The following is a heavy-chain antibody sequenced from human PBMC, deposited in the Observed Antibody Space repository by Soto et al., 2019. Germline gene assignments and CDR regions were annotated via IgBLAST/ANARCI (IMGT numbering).Heavy chain of an antibody. Sequence: GASVKVSCKASGYTFTSYGISWVRQAPGQGLEWMGWISAYNGNTNYAQKLQGRVTMTTDTSTSTAYMELRSLRSDDTAVYYCARASPRMRYSSSPNDYWGQGTLVTVSS. CDR3: ARASPRMRYSSSPNDY. CDR1: GYTFTSYG. V-gene: IGHV1-18*01. D-gene: IGHD6-13*01. CDR2: ISAYNGNT. J-gene: IGHJ4*02.